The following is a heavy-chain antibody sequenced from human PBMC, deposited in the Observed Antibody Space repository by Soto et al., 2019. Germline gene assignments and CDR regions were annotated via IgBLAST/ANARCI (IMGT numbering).Heavy chain of an antibody. CDR3: ARSGHTFGGVV. CDR1: GASMSNYY. V-gene: IGHV4-59*01. D-gene: IGHD3-16*01. CDR2: VYYSGST. J-gene: IGHJ4*02. Sequence: ASETLSLTCTVSGASMSNYYGSWIRQPPGKGLEHIGYVYYSGSTNYSPSLKSRVTISLDTSNNQFSLNLNSVTAADTATYYCARSGHTFGGVVWGPGILVTVSS.